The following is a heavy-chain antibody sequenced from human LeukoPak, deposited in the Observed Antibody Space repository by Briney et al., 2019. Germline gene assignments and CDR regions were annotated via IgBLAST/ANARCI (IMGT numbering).Heavy chain of an antibody. J-gene: IGHJ5*02. CDR2: IYPGDSDT. V-gene: IGHV5-51*01. CDR1: GYSFTSYW. Sequence: GESLKISCKGSGYSFTSYWIGWVRQMPGKGLEWMGIIYPGDSDTRYSPSFQGQVTISADKSISTAYLQWSSLKATDTAMYYCARRRRYSSSWYQANWFDPWGQGTLATVSS. CDR3: ARRRRYSSSWYQANWFDP. D-gene: IGHD6-13*01.